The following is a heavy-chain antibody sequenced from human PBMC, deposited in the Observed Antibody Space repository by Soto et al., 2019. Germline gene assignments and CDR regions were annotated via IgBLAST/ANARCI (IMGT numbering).Heavy chain of an antibody. J-gene: IGHJ6*02. CDR1: GFTFSSYV. CDR3: ARDHLILPAHDFFYGSDV. CDR2: IWYDGVYG. Sequence: VGSLRLSCSASGFTFSSYVMHLVRQAPGKWLEWVAVIWYDGVYGHYSDSVKGRFIISRDNGKNSLHLQLNNLRAEDTAVYYCARDHLILPAHDFFYGSDVWGRGATVTVSS. V-gene: IGHV3-33*01. D-gene: IGHD2-21*02.